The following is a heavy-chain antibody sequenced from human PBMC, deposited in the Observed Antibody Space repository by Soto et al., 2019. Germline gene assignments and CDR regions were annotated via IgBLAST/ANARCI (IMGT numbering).Heavy chain of an antibody. CDR3: ARFVVVTAHPRRYFYY. CDR2: TYYKGST. V-gene: IGHV4-30-4*08. J-gene: IGHJ4*02. D-gene: IGHD2-21*02. Sequence: TMSLTCYVSGGCISGGDNYPGWVPRPPGKGLEPIGYTYYKGSTHHNPSLKMRVTISVDTSKNQFSLKLSSVTAADTAVYYCARFVVVTAHPRRYFYYWAQGTLVTVSS. CDR1: GGCISGGDNY.